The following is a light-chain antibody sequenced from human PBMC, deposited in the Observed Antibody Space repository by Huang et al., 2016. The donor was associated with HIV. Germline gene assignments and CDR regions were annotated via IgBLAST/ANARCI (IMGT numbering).Light chain of an antibody. V-gene: IGKV3-15*01. CDR3: HQYDQWPRT. J-gene: IGKJ1*01. CDR1: QSVNNN. Sequence: VMTPSPAPLPVSPGERATISCRARQSVNNNLAWYQKKPGQAPKLVIYGASTRATDGPARFGCSVSGTNFSLIIDSLQSEDFAVYFCHQYDQWPRTFGQGTKVEVK. CDR2: GAS.